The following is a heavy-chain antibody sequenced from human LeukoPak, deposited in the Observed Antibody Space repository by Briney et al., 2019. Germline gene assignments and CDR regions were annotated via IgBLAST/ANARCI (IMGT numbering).Heavy chain of an antibody. D-gene: IGHD2-8*01. V-gene: IGHV3-23*01. CDR3: ARDLNGAGDF. CDR2: IGGSGANT. Sequence: GGSLRLSCAASGFIFSRYAMSWVRQAPGKGLEWVSAIGGSGANTYYADSVKGRFTISRDNSKSTLSLQMNSLRAEDTAVYYCARDLNGAGDFWGQGTVVTVSS. CDR1: GFIFSRYA. J-gene: IGHJ3*01.